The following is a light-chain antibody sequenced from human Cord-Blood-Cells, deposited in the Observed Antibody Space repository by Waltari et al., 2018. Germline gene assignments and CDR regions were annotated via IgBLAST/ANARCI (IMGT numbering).Light chain of an antibody. CDR3: CSYAGSSTV. J-gene: IGLJ2*01. CDR2: EGS. CDR1: SSDVGCYYL. V-gene: IGLV2-23*01. Sequence: QSALTQPASVSGSPGQSITIPCTGTSSDVGCYYLVSWYQQHPGKAPKLMIYEGSKRPSGVSNRFSGSKSGNTASLTISGLQAEDEADYYCCSYAGSSTVFGGGTKLTVL.